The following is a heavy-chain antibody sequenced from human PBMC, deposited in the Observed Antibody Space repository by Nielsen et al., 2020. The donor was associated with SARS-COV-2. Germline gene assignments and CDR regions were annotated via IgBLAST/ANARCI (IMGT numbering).Heavy chain of an antibody. CDR2: IYYSGTT. CDR1: GGSINGNNW. V-gene: IGHV4-4*02. CDR3: ARLFDYGDFGDGFDI. Sequence: SETLSLTCVVSGGSINGNNWWHWVRQAPGKGLEWIGEIYYSGTTNYNPSLKSRVTISLDKSKNQFYLNMTSVTAADTAVYYCARLFDYGDFGDGFDIWGQGTIVTVSS. J-gene: IGHJ3*02. D-gene: IGHD4-17*01.